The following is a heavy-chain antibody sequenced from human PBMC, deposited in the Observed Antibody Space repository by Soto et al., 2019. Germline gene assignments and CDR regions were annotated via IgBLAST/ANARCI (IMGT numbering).Heavy chain of an antibody. CDR3: ARGDDYYYYMYV. CDR1: GYTFTSYE. Sequence: ASVKVSCKASGYTFTSYEINWVRQATGQGLEWMGWMNPNSGNTGYAQKFQGRVTMTRNTSISTAYMELSSLGSEDTAVYYCARGDDYYYYMYVWGKGTTVTVSS. J-gene: IGHJ6*03. V-gene: IGHV1-8*01. CDR2: MNPNSGNT.